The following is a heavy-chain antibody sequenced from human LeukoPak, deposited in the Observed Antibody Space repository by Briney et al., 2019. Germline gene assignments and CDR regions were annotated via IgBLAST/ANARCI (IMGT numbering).Heavy chain of an antibody. CDR1: GFTFSSYA. CDR3: ARRSSAVDHFDY. CDR2: CLTGNTT. Sequence: GGSLRLSCAASGFTFSSYAMTWVRQAPGKGLEWVSTCLTGNTTYYSDSVKGRFTISRDNSKNTLYLQMNSLTAEDTAVYYCARRSSAVDHFDYWGQGTLVTVSS. D-gene: IGHD4-17*01. J-gene: IGHJ4*02. V-gene: IGHV3-23*01.